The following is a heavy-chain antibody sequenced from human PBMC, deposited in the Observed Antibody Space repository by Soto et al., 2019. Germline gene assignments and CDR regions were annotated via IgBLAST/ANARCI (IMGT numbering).Heavy chain of an antibody. D-gene: IGHD3-10*01. CDR1: GYTFTSYG. J-gene: IGHJ6*03. Sequence: GASVKVSCKASGYTFTSYGISWVRQAPGQGLEWMGWISAYNGNTNYAQKLQGRVTMTTDTSTSTAYMELRSLRSDDTAVYYCARVYYYGSGSYHLFYYYYMDVWGKGTKVTVSS. V-gene: IGHV1-18*01. CDR3: ARVYYYGSGSYHLFYYYYMDV. CDR2: ISAYNGNT.